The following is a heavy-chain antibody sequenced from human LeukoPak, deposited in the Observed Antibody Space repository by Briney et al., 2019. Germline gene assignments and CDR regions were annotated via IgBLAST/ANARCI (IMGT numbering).Heavy chain of an antibody. CDR1: GGSFSGYY. CDR3: ARGTEPREAIQLWFRY. CDR2: INHSGST. J-gene: IGHJ4*02. V-gene: IGHV4-34*01. D-gene: IGHD5-18*01. Sequence: PSETLSLTCAVYGGSFSGYYWSWIRQPPGKGLEWIGEINHSGSTNYNPSLKSRVTISVDTSKNQFSLKLSSVTAADTAVYYCARGTEPREAIQLWFRYWGQGTLVTVSS.